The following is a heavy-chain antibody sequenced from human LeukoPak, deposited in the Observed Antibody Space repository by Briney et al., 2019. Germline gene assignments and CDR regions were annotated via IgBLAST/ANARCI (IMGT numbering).Heavy chain of an antibody. CDR1: GFTFSNYA. V-gene: IGHV3-23*03. D-gene: IGHD4-17*01. J-gene: IGHJ5*02. Sequence: GGSLRLSCAASGFTFSNYAMSWVRQAPGKGLEWVSVIYSGDSTYYADSVKGRFTISRDNSKNTLYLQMNSLRAEDTAVYYCARTVGYGDYHWFDPWGQGTLVTVSS. CDR3: ARTVGYGDYHWFDP. CDR2: IYSGDST.